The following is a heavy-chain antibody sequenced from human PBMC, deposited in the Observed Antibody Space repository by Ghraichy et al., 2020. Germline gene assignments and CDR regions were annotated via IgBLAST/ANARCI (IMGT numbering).Heavy chain of an antibody. CDR2: IDGDDEK. CDR1: GFSLSTAKMS. CDR3: ARISASGFFDH. J-gene: IGHJ4*02. V-gene: IGHV2-70*13. D-gene: IGHD3-10*01. Sequence: SGPTLVKPTQILTLTCTFSGFSLSTAKMSLGWIRQPPGKALEWLALIDGDDEKLYSTSLKTRLTISKGTSRDQVVLRMTNMDPVDTATYYCARISASGFFDHWGQGTLVSVSS.